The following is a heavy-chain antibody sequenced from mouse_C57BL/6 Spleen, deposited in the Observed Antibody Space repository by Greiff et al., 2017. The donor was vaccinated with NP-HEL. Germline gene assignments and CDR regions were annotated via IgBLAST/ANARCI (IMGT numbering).Heavy chain of an antibody. D-gene: IGHD1-1*01. V-gene: IGHV1-9*01. CDR2: ILPGSGST. J-gene: IGHJ3*01. Sequence: QVQLKESGAELMKPGASVKLSCKATGYTFPGFWIEWVKQRPGHGLEWIGEILPGSGSTNYNEKFKGKATFTADTSSNTAYMQLSSLTTEDSAIYYCASGLRNFAYWGQGTLVTVSA. CDR3: ASGLRNFAY. CDR1: GYTFPGFW.